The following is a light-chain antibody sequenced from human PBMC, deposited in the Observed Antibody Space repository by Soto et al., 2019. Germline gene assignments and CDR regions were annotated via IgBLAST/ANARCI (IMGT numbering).Light chain of an antibody. Sequence: QSALTQPASVSGSPGQSITISCTGTSSDVGGSIYVSWYQQHPGKAPKLLISEVSNRPSGVSNRFSGSKSGNTASLTISGLQAEDEADYYCCSFALRSTLIFGGGTKLTVL. V-gene: IGLV2-14*01. CDR2: EVS. CDR1: SSDVGGSIY. J-gene: IGLJ2*01. CDR3: CSFALRSTLI.